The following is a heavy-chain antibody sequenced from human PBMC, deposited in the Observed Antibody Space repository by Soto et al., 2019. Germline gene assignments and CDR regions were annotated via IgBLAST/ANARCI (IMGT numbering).Heavy chain of an antibody. Sequence: QVQLVQSGAEVKKPGASVKVSCKASGYTFTSYGISWVRQAPGQGLEWMGWISAYNGNTNYAQKLQGRVTMTTDTSRSTDYMELRSLRSADTAVYYCVRDSPSTSRGAAEWGQGTMVTVSS. CDR1: GYTFTSYG. CDR2: ISAYNGNT. D-gene: IGHD3-10*01. CDR3: VRDSPSTSRGAAE. J-gene: IGHJ3*01. V-gene: IGHV1-18*04.